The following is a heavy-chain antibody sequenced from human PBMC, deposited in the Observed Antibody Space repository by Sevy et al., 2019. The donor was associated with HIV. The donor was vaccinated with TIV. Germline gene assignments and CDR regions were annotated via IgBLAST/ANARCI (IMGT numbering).Heavy chain of an antibody. CDR2: VYYTGGT. J-gene: IGHJ3*02. Sequence: SETLSLTCTVSGGSINSDHWNWIRQPPGKGLEWIGYVYYTGGTNYNPSLKNRVTISVDRTKNRFSLNLTSVTAADAAGYYCARRNDFDIWGQGTMVTVSS. CDR1: GGSINSDH. V-gene: IGHV4-59*08. CDR3: ARRNDFDI.